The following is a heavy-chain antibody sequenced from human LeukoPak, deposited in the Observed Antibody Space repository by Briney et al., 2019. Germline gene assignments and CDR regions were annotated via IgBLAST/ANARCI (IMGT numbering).Heavy chain of an antibody. CDR2: INHSGST. J-gene: IGHJ6*03. V-gene: IGHV4-34*01. D-gene: IGHD6-13*01. CDR1: GGSFSGYY. CDR3: ARRGMAAAGTRRTNYYYYYMDV. Sequence: SETLSLTCAVYGGSFSGYYWSWLRQPPGKGLEWIGEINHSGSTNYNPSLKSRVTISVDTSKNQFSLKLSSVTAADTAVYYCARRGMAAAGTRRTNYYYYYMDVWGKGTTVTISS.